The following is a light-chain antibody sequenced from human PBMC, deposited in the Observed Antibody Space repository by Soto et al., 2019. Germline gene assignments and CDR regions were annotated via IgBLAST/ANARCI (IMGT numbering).Light chain of an antibody. V-gene: IGLV1-40*01. J-gene: IGLJ1*01. Sequence: QSVLTQPPSVSGAPGQGVTISCTGSSSNIGAGYDVHWYQQLPGTAPKLLIYGNSNRPSGVPDRFSGSKSGTSASLAITGLQAEDEADYYCQSYDSSLSGPYVFGTGTKVNVL. CDR1: SSNIGAGYD. CDR3: QSYDSSLSGPYV. CDR2: GNS.